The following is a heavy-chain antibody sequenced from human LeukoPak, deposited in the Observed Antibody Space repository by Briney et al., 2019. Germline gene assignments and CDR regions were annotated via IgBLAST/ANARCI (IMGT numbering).Heavy chain of an antibody. CDR2: IFYSGST. J-gene: IGHJ4*02. D-gene: IGHD5-24*01. V-gene: IGHV4-39*01. CDR1: GGSISSTNYY. Sequence: SETLSLTCTVSGGSISSTNYYWGWIRQPPGKGLEWIGSIFYSGSTYYNPSLKSRVAISVDTSKNQFSLKLSSVTAADMAVYYCARHRRDGSPTQDWGQGTLVTVSS. CDR3: ARHRRDGSPTQD.